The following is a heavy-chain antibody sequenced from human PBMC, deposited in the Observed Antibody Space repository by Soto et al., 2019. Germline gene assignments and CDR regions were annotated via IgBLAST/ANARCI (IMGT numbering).Heavy chain of an antibody. CDR1: GGTFSSYA. CDR2: IIPIFGTA. V-gene: IGHV1-69*13. CDR3: AAAHLDYYDSSGYYSYQWFDP. D-gene: IGHD3-22*01. J-gene: IGHJ5*02. Sequence: SVKVSCKASGGTFSSYAISWVRQAPGQGLEWMGGIIPIFGTANYAQKFQGRVTITADESTSTAYMELSSLRSEDTAVYYCAAAHLDYYDSSGYYSYQWFDPWGQGPLGT.